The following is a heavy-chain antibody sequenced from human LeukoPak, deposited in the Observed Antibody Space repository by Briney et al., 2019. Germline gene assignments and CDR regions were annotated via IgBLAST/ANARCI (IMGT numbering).Heavy chain of an antibody. CDR2: ISYDGSNE. Sequence: GRSLILSCAASGFTFIRHGMHWVRQAPGKGLEWVAFISYDGSNEYYADSVKGRFPISRDNAKNSLYLQMNSLRAEDTAVYYCARESGWNFFDYWGQGTLVTVSS. CDR1: GFTFIRHG. V-gene: IGHV3-30*03. J-gene: IGHJ4*02. CDR3: ARESGWNFFDY. D-gene: IGHD6-19*01.